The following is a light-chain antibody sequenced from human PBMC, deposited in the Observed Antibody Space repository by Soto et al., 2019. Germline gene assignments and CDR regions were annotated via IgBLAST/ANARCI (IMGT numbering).Light chain of an antibody. CDR3: QKDNSAPLT. CDR2: AAS. V-gene: IGKV1-27*01. J-gene: IGKJ4*01. Sequence: DIQMTQSPSSLSASVGDRVTITCRASQGISHYLAWYQQKPGKVPKLLICAASTLQAGVPSRFSGSGSVTDFTFTISSLQPEAGATYYGQKDNSAPLTFGGGTKVEIK. CDR1: QGISHY.